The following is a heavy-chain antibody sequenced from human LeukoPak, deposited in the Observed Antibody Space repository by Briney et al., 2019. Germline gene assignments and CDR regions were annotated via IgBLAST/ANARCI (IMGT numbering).Heavy chain of an antibody. CDR3: ARDLTPQTYDYSHFYYYYYYMDV. J-gene: IGHJ6*03. V-gene: IGHV3-48*03. Sequence: PGGSLRLSCAASGFTFSSYEMNWVRQAPGKGLEWVSYISSSGSTIYYADSVKGRFTISRDNAKNSLYLQMNSLRAEDTAVYYCARDLTPQTYDYSHFYYYYYYMDVWGKGTTVTVSS. D-gene: IGHD4-11*01. CDR1: GFTFSSYE. CDR2: ISSSGSTI.